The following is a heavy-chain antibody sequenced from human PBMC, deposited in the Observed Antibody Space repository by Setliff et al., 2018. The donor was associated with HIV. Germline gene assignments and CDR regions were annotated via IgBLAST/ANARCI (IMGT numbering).Heavy chain of an antibody. CDR2: IYYSGST. Sequence: SETLSLTCIVSGGSISSYYWSWIRQPPGKGLEWIGHIYYSGSTNYNPSLKSRVTISVDTSKKKFALKLSSVTAADTAVYYCAREGLAVAGLNWFDPWGQGTLVTVSS. J-gene: IGHJ5*02. V-gene: IGHV4-59*01. CDR3: AREGLAVAGLNWFDP. D-gene: IGHD6-19*01. CDR1: GGSISSYY.